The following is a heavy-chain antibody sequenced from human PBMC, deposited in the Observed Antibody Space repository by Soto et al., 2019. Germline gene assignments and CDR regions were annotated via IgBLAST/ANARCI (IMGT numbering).Heavy chain of an antibody. CDR3: AREPNYYDSSPLGYYYYGMDV. D-gene: IGHD3-22*01. J-gene: IGHJ6*02. Sequence: ASVKVSCKASGYTFTSYYMHWVRQAPGQGLEWMGIINPSGGSTSYAQKFQGRVTMTRDTSTSTVYMELSSLRSEDTAVYYCAREPNYYDSSPLGYYYYGMDVWGQGTKVTVSS. CDR2: INPSGGST. CDR1: GYTFTSYY. V-gene: IGHV1-46*01.